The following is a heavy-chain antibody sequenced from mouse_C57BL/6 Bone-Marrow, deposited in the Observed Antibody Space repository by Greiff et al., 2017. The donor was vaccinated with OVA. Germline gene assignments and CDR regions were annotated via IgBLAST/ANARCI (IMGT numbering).Heavy chain of an antibody. Sequence: QVQLQQPGAELVKPGASVKLSCKASGYTFTSYWMHWVKQRPGQGLEWIGMIHPNSGSINYNEKFKSKATLTVDKSSSTAYMQLSSLTSEDSAVYYCAREGLYYYGSSSFDYWGQGTTLTVSS. D-gene: IGHD1-1*01. CDR1: GYTFTSYW. J-gene: IGHJ2*01. CDR2: IHPNSGSI. V-gene: IGHV1-64*01. CDR3: AREGLYYYGSSSFDY.